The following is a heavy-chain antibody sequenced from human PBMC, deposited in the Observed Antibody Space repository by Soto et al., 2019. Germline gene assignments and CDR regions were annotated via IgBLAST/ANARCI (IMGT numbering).Heavy chain of an antibody. CDR1: AGSINTGGYF. D-gene: IGHD6-6*01. CDR2: IYHNGIP. J-gene: IGHJ5*02. Sequence: TLSFTHSVSAGSINTGGYFWSSSRQHPAKGLECIWYIYHNGIPYYNPSLKSPDTISLDTSKNELSMQLRSGTAANPAVSFGASLHSTSTGSFDLWGQGTLVTVSS. V-gene: IGHV4-31*02. CDR3: ASLHSTSTGSFDL.